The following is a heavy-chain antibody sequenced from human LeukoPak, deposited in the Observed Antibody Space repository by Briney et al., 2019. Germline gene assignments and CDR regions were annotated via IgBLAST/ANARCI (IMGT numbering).Heavy chain of an antibody. J-gene: IGHJ4*02. CDR3: ARIRYSSSFGD. V-gene: IGHV3-48*03. Sequence: GGSLRLSCAASGFTFSSYEMNWVRQAPGKGLEWVSYISSSGSTIYYADSVKGRFTISRDNAKNSLYLQMNSLRAEDMAVYYCARIRYSSSFGDWGQGTLVTVSS. CDR2: ISSSGSTI. D-gene: IGHD6-13*01. CDR1: GFTFSSYE.